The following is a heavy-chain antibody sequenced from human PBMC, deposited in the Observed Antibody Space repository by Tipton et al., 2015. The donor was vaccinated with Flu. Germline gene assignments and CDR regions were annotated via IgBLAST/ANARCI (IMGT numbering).Heavy chain of an antibody. V-gene: IGHV3-66*01. D-gene: IGHD2-15*01. CDR2: IYSGGST. CDR1: GFTVSSNY. CDR3: ARVGCSGGSCSHYSYYGMDV. Sequence: SLRLSCAASGFTVSSNYMSWVRQAPGKGLEWVSVIYSGGSTYYADSVKGRFTISRDNSKNTLYLQMNSLRAEDTAVYYCARVGCSGGSCSHYSYYGMDVWGQGTTVTVSS. J-gene: IGHJ6*02.